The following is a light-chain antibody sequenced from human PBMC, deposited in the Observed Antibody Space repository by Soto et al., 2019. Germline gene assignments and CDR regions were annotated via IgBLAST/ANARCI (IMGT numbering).Light chain of an antibody. CDR1: QSVSSN. Sequence: EIVMTQSPATLSVSPWERATLSCRASQSVSSNLAWYQQKPGQAPRPLIYGASTRATGIPPRFSGSGSGTDFTLTISRLEPEDFAVYYCQQYGSSPYTFGLGTRLEIK. J-gene: IGKJ5*01. CDR3: QQYGSSPYT. V-gene: IGKV3-15*01. CDR2: GAS.